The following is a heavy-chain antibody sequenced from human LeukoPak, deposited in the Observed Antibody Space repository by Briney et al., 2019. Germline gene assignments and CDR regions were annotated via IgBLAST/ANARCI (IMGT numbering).Heavy chain of an antibody. D-gene: IGHD4-17*01. V-gene: IGHV3-7*01. CDR2: IKHGGSDK. CDR3: ARTDYGDYDWYFDL. CDR1: GFTFSNYW. Sequence: GGSLRLSCAASGFTFSNYWMTWVRQAPGKGLEWVANIKHGGSDKYYVDSVKGRFTVSRDNAKNPLSLQMNSLRADDTAVYYCARTDYGDYDWYFDLWGRGTLVTVSS. J-gene: IGHJ2*01.